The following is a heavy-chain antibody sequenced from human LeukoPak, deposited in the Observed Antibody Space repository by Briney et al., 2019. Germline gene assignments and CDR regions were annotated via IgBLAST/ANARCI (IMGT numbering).Heavy chain of an antibody. CDR1: GGSISGYY. D-gene: IGHD1-26*01. V-gene: IGHV4-59*01. J-gene: IGHJ4*02. CDR2: IYYSGST. CDR3: ARAGSYYGFDY. Sequence: SETLSLTCTVSGGSISGYYWNWFRQPPGKGLEWIGYIYYSGSTDYNPSLKSRVTISVDTSKNQFSLRLSSVTAADTAVYYCARAGSYYGFDYWGQGTLVTVSS.